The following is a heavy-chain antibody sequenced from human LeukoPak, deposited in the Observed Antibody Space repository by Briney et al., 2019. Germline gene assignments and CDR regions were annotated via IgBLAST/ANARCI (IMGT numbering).Heavy chain of an antibody. Sequence: GGSLRLSCAASGFTFSSYEMNWVRQAPGKGLEWVSYISSSGSTIYYADSVKGRFTISRDNAKNSLYLQMNSLRPEDTAVYYCARQSSVTRSGLDSWGQGTLVTVSS. CDR3: ARQSSVTRSGLDS. D-gene: IGHD4-17*01. CDR2: ISSSGSTI. CDR1: GFTFSSYE. J-gene: IGHJ4*02. V-gene: IGHV3-48*03.